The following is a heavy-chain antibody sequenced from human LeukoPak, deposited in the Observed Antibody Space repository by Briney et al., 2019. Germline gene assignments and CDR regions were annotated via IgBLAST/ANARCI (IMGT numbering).Heavy chain of an antibody. CDR1: GGSISSGGYY. Sequence: TSETLSLTCTVSGGSISSGGYYWSWIRQHPGKGLEWIGYIYYSGSTYYNPSLKSRVTISVDTSKNQFSLKLSSVTAAGTAVYYCARVIIVGATPYSFDYWGQGTLVTVSS. D-gene: IGHD1-26*01. CDR3: ARVIIVGATPYSFDY. J-gene: IGHJ4*02. V-gene: IGHV4-31*03. CDR2: IYYSGST.